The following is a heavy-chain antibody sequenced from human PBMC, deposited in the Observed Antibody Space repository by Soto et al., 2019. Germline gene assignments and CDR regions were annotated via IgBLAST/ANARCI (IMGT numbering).Heavy chain of an antibody. Sequence: ASVKVSCKASGYTFTGYYMHWVRQAPGQGLEWMGWINPNSGGTNYAQKFQGRVTMTRDTSISTAYMELSRLRSDDTAVYYCARDRPYDILTGYYNPYYYGMDVWGQGTTVTVSS. J-gene: IGHJ6*02. CDR1: GYTFTGYY. V-gene: IGHV1-2*02. CDR2: INPNSGGT. D-gene: IGHD3-9*01. CDR3: ARDRPYDILTGYYNPYYYGMDV.